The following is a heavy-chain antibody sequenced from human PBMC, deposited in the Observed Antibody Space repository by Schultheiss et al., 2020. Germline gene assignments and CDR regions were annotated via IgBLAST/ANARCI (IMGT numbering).Heavy chain of an antibody. D-gene: IGHD3-10*01. CDR2: IYYSGST. V-gene: IGHV4-61*08. J-gene: IGHJ6*02. Sequence: SETLSLTCTVSGGSISSGGYYWSWIRQPPGKGLEWIGYIYYSGSTNYNPSLKSRVTISVDTSKNQFSLKLSSVTAADTAVYYCASGGQISYYYYGMDVWGQETTVTVSS. CDR1: GGSISSGGYY. CDR3: ASGGQISYYYYGMDV.